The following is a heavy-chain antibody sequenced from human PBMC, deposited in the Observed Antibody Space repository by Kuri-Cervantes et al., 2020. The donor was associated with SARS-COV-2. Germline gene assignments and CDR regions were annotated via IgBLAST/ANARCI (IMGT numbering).Heavy chain of an antibody. V-gene: IGHV1-69*02. CDR3: ARASSGYDLDIDY. CDR1: GGTFSSYT. J-gene: IGHJ4*02. CDR2: IIPILGIA. Sequence: SVKVSCKASGGTFSSYTISWVRQAPGQGLEWMGRIIPILGIANYAQKFQGRVTITADKSTSTAYMELSSRRSEDTAVYYCARASSGYDLDIDYWGQGTLVTVSS. D-gene: IGHD5-12*01.